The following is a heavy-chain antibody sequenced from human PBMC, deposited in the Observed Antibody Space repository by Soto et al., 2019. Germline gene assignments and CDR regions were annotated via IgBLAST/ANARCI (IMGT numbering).Heavy chain of an antibody. J-gene: IGHJ6*02. CDR1: GFTFSNYG. CDR2: IWYDGTNK. CDR3: ARDYSRHYGMDV. V-gene: IGHV3-33*01. D-gene: IGHD2-15*01. Sequence: QVQLVESGGGVVQPGGSLRLSCAASGFTFSNYGMHWVRQAPGKGLESVAVIWYDGTNKYYADSVKGRFTISRDNSKNTMYLQVHSLGADDTAVYYCARDYSRHYGMDVWGQGTTVTVSS.